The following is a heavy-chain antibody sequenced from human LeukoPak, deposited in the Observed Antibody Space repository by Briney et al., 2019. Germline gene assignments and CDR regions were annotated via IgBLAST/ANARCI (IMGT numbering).Heavy chain of an antibody. V-gene: IGHV4-30-4*01. CDR3: ARLASQNGQLVGGLDF. Sequence: PSQTLSLTCSVSGASIGSHQHYWTWIRQAPGKGLEWVGFISKTRITSYSPSLESRMAISMDTSTNQFSLRLTSVAATDTAVYFGARLASQNGQLVGGLDFWGPGRMVTVSS. CDR2: ISKTRIT. D-gene: IGHD4-23*01. CDR1: GASIGSHQHY. J-gene: IGHJ3*01.